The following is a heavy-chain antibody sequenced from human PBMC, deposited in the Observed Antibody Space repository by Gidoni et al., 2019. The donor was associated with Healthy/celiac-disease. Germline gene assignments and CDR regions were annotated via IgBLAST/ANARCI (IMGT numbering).Heavy chain of an antibody. Sequence: QVQLQQSGPGLVKPSQTPSLTSAISGDSVPSHTAAWNWIRQSPSRGLEWLGRTCYRSKWYNDYAVSVKSRITINPDTSKNQFSLQLNSVTPEDTAVYYCARDLGVAAAASRPLDYWGQGTLVTVSS. J-gene: IGHJ4*02. CDR2: TCYRSKWYN. CDR3: ARDLGVAAAASRPLDY. D-gene: IGHD6-13*01. V-gene: IGHV6-1*01. CDR1: GDSVPSHTAA.